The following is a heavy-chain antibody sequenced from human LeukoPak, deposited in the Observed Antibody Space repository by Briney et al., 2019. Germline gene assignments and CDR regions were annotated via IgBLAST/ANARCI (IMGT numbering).Heavy chain of an antibody. V-gene: IGHV3-23*01. J-gene: IGHJ4*02. CDR3: AKGRDGYNYDY. Sequence: GRSLRLSCAASGFTFSSYAMSWVRQAPGEGLEWVSAISGSGGSTYYADSVKGRFTISRDNSKNTLYLQMNSLRAEDTAVYYCAKGRDGYNYDYWGQGTLVTVSS. CDR2: ISGSGGST. CDR1: GFTFSSYA. D-gene: IGHD5-24*01.